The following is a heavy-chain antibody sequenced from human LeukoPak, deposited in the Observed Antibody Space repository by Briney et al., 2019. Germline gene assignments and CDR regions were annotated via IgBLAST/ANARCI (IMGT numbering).Heavy chain of an antibody. J-gene: IGHJ3*02. D-gene: IGHD3-3*01. CDR3: ARDREARSVAFDAFDI. V-gene: IGHV1-69*13. CDR2: ISPIFGTA. Sequence: ASVKVSCKASGYTFTSYGISWVRQAPGQGLEWMGGISPIFGTAKYVQKFQGRVTITADGSTSTAYMELSSLRSEDTAVYYCARDREARSVAFDAFDIWGQGTKVTVSS. CDR1: GYTFTSYG.